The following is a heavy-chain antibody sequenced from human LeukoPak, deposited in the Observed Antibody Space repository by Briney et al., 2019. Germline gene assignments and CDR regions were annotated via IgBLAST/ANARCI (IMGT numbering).Heavy chain of an antibody. CDR1: GFTFRTYA. J-gene: IGHJ5*02. CDR3: ARRYYYGSGSLENWFDP. Sequence: GGSLRLSCAASGFTFRTYAMSWVRQAPGKGLEWVANIKQDGSEKYYVDSVKGRFTISRDNAKNSLYLQMNSLRAEDTAVYYCARRYYYGSGSLENWFDPWGQGTLVTVSS. CDR2: IKQDGSEK. D-gene: IGHD3-10*01. V-gene: IGHV3-7*01.